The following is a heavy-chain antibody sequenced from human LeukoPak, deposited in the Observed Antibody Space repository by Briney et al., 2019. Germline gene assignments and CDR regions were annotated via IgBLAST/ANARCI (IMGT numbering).Heavy chain of an antibody. CDR1: GFTFSTYA. CDR3: AKRQGYSNSNSVEFHY. J-gene: IGHJ4*02. V-gene: IGHV3-23*01. Sequence: GGSLRLSCAASGFTFSTYAMTWVRQAPGKGLEWVSTILGTGAAAYYADSVKGRFTISRDNSKNMLFLQMSSLRAEDTAIYDCAKRQGYSNSNSVEFHYWGQGALVTASS. D-gene: IGHD2-2*01. CDR2: ILGTGAAA.